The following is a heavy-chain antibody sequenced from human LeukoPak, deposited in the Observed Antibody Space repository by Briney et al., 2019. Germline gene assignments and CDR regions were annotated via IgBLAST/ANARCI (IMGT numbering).Heavy chain of an antibody. CDR3: ARVMGRLIWTWYFDL. D-gene: IGHD1-1*01. J-gene: IGHJ2*01. Sequence: GGSLRLSCAASGFTVTSNYMAWVRQAPGKGLEWVSVIYDGGFTYYADSVKGRFTISRDNSKNTLYLQMSSLRAEDTAVYYCARVMGRLIWTWYFDLWGRGTLVTVS. CDR2: IYDGGFT. CDR1: GFTVTSNY. V-gene: IGHV3-66*01.